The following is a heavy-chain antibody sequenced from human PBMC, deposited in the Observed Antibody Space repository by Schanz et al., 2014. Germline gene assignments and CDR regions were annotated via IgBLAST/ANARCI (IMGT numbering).Heavy chain of an antibody. D-gene: IGHD1-1*01. J-gene: IGHJ6*02. Sequence: QVQLQESGPGLVKPSQTLSLTCAVSGGSISSGGYSWNWIRQPPGKGLEWIVYIYYSGSTYYNPAIRSGVTKSVDTPKNQFPLKLSSVTAADTAVYYCARGGRTTYNYYYGMDVWGQGTTVTVSS. CDR1: GGSISSGGYS. CDR3: ARGGRTTYNYYYGMDV. CDR2: IYYSGST. V-gene: IGHV4-30-4*07.